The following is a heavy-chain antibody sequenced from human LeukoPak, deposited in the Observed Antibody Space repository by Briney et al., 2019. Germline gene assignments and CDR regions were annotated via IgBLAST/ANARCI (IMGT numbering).Heavy chain of an antibody. Sequence: ASVKVSCKASGGTFSSYAISWVRQAPGQGLEWMGWISAYNGNTNYAQKLQGRVTMTTDTSTSTAYMELRSLRSDDTAVYYCARDRGSVLDYWGQGTLVTVSS. V-gene: IGHV1-18*01. J-gene: IGHJ4*02. CDR2: ISAYNGNT. CDR3: ARDRGSVLDY. CDR1: GGTFSSYA. D-gene: IGHD3-10*01.